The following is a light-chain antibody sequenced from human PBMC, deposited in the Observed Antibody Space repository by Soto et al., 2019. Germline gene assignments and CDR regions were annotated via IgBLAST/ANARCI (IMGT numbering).Light chain of an antibody. CDR1: QSVRSK. V-gene: IGKV3-15*01. CDR3: QQYNNWHPWT. Sequence: EIVMTQSPVTLSVSPGEGATLSCRASQSVRSKLAWYQQKPGQAPRLLMYDASTRATGIPARFSGSGSGTEFTLTISSLQSEDFAVYYCQQYNNWHPWTFGHGTKVDIK. J-gene: IGKJ1*01. CDR2: DAS.